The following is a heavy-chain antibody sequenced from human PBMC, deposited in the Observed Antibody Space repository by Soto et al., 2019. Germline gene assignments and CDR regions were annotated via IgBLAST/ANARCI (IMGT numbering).Heavy chain of an antibody. V-gene: IGHV4-34*01. Sequence: SETLSLTCAVYGGSFSGYYLSRILQPPGKGLELIGEINHSGSTNYNPSLKSRVTISVDTSKNQFSLKLSSVTAADTAVYYCARVRITMVRGVVYYYYGMDVWGQGTTVTVSS. J-gene: IGHJ6*02. CDR3: ARVRITMVRGVVYYYYGMDV. CDR2: INHSGST. D-gene: IGHD3-10*01. CDR1: GGSFSGYY.